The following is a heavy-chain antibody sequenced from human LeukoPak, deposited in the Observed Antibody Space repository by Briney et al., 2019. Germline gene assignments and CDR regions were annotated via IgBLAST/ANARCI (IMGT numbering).Heavy chain of an antibody. CDR1: YGSINSYY. D-gene: IGHD2-8*01. CDR3: ARHGPDIVLII. CDR2: IYYSGST. J-gene: IGHJ4*02. V-gene: IGHV4-59*08. Sequence: SETLSLTCTVSYGSINSYYWSWIRQPPEKGLEWIGYIYYSGSTNYSPSLKSRVTISVDTSKNQFSLKLSSVTAADTAVYYCARHGPDIVLIIWGQGTLVTVSS.